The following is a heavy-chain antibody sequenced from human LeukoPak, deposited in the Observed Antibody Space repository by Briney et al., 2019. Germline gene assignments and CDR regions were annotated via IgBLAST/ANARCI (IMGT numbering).Heavy chain of an antibody. J-gene: IGHJ6*02. CDR1: EHTFSNYD. D-gene: IGHD3-3*01. V-gene: IGHV1-8*01. Sequence: GASVKVSCKASEHTFSNYDINWVRQAAGQGLEWVGWMNPNSGNTGYAQKFQGRVTMTRNTSIRTAYMELRSLRSDDTAVYYCARDGDYDFWSGASYYYYGMDVWGQGTTVTVSS. CDR3: ARDGDYDFWSGASYYYYGMDV. CDR2: MNPNSGNT.